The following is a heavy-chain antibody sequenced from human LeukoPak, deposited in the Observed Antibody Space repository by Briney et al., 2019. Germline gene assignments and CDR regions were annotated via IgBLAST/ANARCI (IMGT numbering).Heavy chain of an antibody. Sequence: GGSLRLSCAGSGFTFSNYSINWVRQAPGKGLEWVSGISDSGGSTYSADSVKGRFTISRDNSKNTLYLQMNSLRAEDTAVYYCARDGGYCSGGSCYDYWGQGTLVTVSS. J-gene: IGHJ4*02. CDR1: GFTFSNYS. D-gene: IGHD2-15*01. CDR3: ARDGGYCSGGSCYDY. CDR2: ISDSGGST. V-gene: IGHV3-23*01.